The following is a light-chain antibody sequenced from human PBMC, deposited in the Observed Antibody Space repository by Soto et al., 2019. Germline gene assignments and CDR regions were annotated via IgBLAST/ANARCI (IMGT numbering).Light chain of an antibody. J-gene: IGKJ3*01. Sequence: EIVLTQSPATLSLSPGERATLSCRASKSISSYLAWYQQKPGQAPRPLIFDASTRATGIPARFSGSGSGTDFTLTISSLEPEDFAVYYCQQRSNWPLFGPGTKVDIK. CDR3: QQRSNWPL. V-gene: IGKV3-11*01. CDR1: KSISSY. CDR2: DAS.